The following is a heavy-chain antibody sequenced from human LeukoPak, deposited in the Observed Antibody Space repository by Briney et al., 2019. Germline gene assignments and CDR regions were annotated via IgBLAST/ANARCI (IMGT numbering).Heavy chain of an antibody. D-gene: IGHD6-25*01. Sequence: PGGSLRLSCAASGFTFSSYEMNWVRQAPGKGLEWISYISGSGTVTHYADSVEGRFTISRDNTKNPLYLQMNSLRGEDTAVYYCARDGTPSYSTGWVYMDVWGKGTTVTISS. CDR2: ISGSGTVT. CDR3: ARDGTPSYSTGWVYMDV. V-gene: IGHV3-48*03. CDR1: GFTFSSYE. J-gene: IGHJ6*04.